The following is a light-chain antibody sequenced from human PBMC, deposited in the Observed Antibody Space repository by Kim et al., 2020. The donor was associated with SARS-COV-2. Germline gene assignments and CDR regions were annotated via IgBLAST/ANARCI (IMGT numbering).Light chain of an antibody. CDR2: DNT. V-gene: IGLV1-51*01. CDR1: SSNIGGKY. J-gene: IGLJ3*02. Sequence: GPKVTISCSGSSSNIGGKYVSWYQQFQGTDPKLLFYDNTKRPSGIPDRFSGSKSGTSATLGITGLQTGDEADYYCGTWDGSLRAGVFGGGTQLTVL. CDR3: GTWDGSLRAGV.